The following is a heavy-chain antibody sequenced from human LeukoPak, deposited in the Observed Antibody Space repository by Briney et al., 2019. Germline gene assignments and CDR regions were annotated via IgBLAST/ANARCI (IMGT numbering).Heavy chain of an antibody. CDR2: INPNSGGT. J-gene: IGHJ5*02. D-gene: IGHD2-2*01. CDR3: AKINCSSTSCYRNWFDP. V-gene: IGHV1-2*02. CDR1: GYTLTGYY. Sequence: GASVKVSCKASGYTLTGYYMHWVRQAPGQGLEWMGWINPNSGGTNYAQKFQGRVTMTRDTSISTAYMELSRLRSDDTAVYYCAKINCSSTSCYRNWFDPWGQGTLVTVSS.